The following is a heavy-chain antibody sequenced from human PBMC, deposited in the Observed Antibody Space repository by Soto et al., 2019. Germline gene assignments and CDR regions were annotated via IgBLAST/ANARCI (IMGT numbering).Heavy chain of an antibody. CDR3: TTHEEGAPWAGGFDS. Sequence: GGSLRLSCAASGFRFGTRAMSWVRQAPGKGLEWVASIRPGGDSTYYADSVKGRFAVSRDNSNVTLYLQMDSLRVEDTAIYYCTTHEEGAPWAGGFDSWGQGTLVTDSS. J-gene: IGHJ5*01. CDR2: IRPGGDST. CDR1: GFRFGTRA. D-gene: IGHD1-26*01. V-gene: IGHV3-23*01.